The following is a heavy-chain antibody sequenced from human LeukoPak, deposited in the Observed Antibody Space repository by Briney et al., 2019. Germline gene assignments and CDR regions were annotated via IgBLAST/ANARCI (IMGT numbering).Heavy chain of an antibody. D-gene: IGHD3-10*01. J-gene: IGHJ5*02. V-gene: IGHV1-46*01. CDR3: ARFAFMVRGHRYNDNWFDP. Sequence: ASVKVSCKASGYTFTSYYMHWVRQAPGQGLEWMGIISPSGGSTSYAQKFQGRVTMTRDTSTSTVYMALSRLRSEDTAVYYCARFAFMVRGHRYNDNWFDPWGQGTLVTVSS. CDR2: ISPSGGST. CDR1: GYTFTSYY.